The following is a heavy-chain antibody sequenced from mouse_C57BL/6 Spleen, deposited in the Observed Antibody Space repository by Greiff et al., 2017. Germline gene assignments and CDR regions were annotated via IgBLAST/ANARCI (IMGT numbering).Heavy chain of an antibody. CDR1: GFTFSSYG. V-gene: IGHV5-6*01. D-gene: IGHD1-1*01. J-gene: IGHJ2*01. CDR2: ISSGGSYT. Sequence: EVQLVESGGDLVKPGGSLKLSCAASGFTFSSYGMSWVRQTPDKRLEWVATISSGGSYTYYPDSVKGRFTISRDNAKNTLYLQMSSLKSEDTAMYYCARQRDYYGSPAYFDYWGQGTTLTVSS. CDR3: ARQRDYYGSPAYFDY.